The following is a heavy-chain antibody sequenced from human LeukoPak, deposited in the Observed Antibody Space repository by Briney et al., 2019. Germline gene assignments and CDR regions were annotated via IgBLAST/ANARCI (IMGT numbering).Heavy chain of an antibody. CDR3: ARAPLPSSYSSGWFPFDY. CDR2: IYYSGST. V-gene: IGHV4-30-4*01. Sequence: PSQTLSLTCTVSGGSISSGDYYWSWIRQPPGKGLEWIGYIYYSGSTYYNPSLKSRVTISVDTSKNQFSLKLSSVTAADTAVYYCARAPLPSSYSSGWFPFDYWGQGTLVTVSS. D-gene: IGHD6-19*01. CDR1: GGSISSGDYY. J-gene: IGHJ4*02.